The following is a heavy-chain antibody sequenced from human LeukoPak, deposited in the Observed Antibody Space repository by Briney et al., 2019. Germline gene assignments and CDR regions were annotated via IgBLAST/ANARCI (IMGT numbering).Heavy chain of an antibody. Sequence: PGGSLRLSCAASGFTFSSYSMNWVRQAPGKGLEWVSSISSSSSYIYYADSVKGRFTISRDNAKNSLYLQMNSLRAEDTAVYYCARVPGGPDPFDPWGQGTLDTVSS. V-gene: IGHV3-21*01. CDR2: ISSSSSYI. D-gene: IGHD1-14*01. CDR3: ARVPGGPDPFDP. J-gene: IGHJ5*02. CDR1: GFTFSSYS.